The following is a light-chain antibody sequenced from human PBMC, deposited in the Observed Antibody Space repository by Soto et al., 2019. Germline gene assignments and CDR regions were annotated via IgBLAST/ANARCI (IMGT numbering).Light chain of an antibody. V-gene: IGKV3-20*01. CDR1: QSVSSSY. J-gene: IGKJ5*01. CDR2: GAS. Sequence: EIVLTQSPGTLSLSPGERATLSCRASQSVSSSYLAWYQQKPGQAPRLLIYGASSRVTGIPDRFSGSGSGTDFTLTISRLEPEDFAVYYCQQYGSSPLGQGTRLEIK. CDR3: QQYGSSP.